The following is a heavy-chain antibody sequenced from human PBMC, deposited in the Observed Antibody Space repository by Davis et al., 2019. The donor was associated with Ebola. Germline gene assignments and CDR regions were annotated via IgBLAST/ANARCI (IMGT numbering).Heavy chain of an antibody. D-gene: IGHD6-19*01. CDR3: AREGYSSDWDDGFDF. CDR2: ISAYNGNT. CDR1: GYTFTSYG. Sequence: ASVKVSCKASGYTFTSYGISWVRQAPGQGLEWMGWISAYNGNTNYAQKLQGRVTMTTDTSTSTAHMELRNLISNDTAVYYCAREGYSSDWDDGFDFWGQGTLVTVSS. V-gene: IGHV1-18*01. J-gene: IGHJ4*02.